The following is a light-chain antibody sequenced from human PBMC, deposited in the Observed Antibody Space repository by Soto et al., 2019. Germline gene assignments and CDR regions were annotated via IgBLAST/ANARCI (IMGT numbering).Light chain of an antibody. CDR2: TNN. J-gene: IGLJ1*01. Sequence: QSVLTQPPSASGTPGQRVTISCSGSSSNIGSNFVYWYQHLPGTAPKLLIYTNNQRPSGVPDRFSGSKSGTSASLAISGLRSEDEADYYCSLYTSENTYVFGTGTKVTV. CDR3: SLYTSENTYV. CDR1: SSNIGSNF. V-gene: IGLV1-47*02.